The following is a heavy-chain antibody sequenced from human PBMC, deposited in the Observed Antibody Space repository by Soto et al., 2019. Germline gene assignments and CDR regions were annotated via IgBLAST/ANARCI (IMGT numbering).Heavy chain of an antibody. J-gene: IGHJ5*02. CDR2: INHSGST. D-gene: IGHD2-15*01. Sequence: QVQLQQWGAGLLKPSETLSLTCAVYGGSFSGYYWSWIRQSPGKGLEWIGAINHSGSTTCNPPLKSRVTISEDASKTQFSLKLSSVSAADTAVYYCARGLGYCSGGSCYVGVWFAPWGQGTLVTVSS. V-gene: IGHV4-34*01. CDR1: GGSFSGYY. CDR3: ARGLGYCSGGSCYVGVWFAP.